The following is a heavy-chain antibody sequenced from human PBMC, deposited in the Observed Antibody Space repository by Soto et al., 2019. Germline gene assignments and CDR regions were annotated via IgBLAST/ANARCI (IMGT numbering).Heavy chain of an antibody. CDR2: ISSSSSTI. J-gene: IGHJ6*02. CDR1: GFTFSSYS. CDR3: ARDTGSSTSYYYYYYGMDV. D-gene: IGHD2-2*01. Sequence: GGSLRLSCAASGFTFSSYSMNWVRQAPGKGPEWVSYISSSSSTIYYADSVKGRFTISRDNAKNSLYLQMNSLRDEDTAVYYCARDTGSSTSYYYYYYGMDVWGQGTTVTVSS. V-gene: IGHV3-48*02.